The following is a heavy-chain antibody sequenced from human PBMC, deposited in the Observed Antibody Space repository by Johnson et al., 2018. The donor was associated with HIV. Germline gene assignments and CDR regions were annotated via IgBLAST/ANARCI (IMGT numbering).Heavy chain of an antibody. CDR1: GFTVSSNY. V-gene: IGHV3-30*18. CDR3: AKGTTVVTPELAFDI. D-gene: IGHD4-23*01. CDR2: ISYDGSNK. J-gene: IGHJ3*02. Sequence: QEQLVESGGGLVQPGGSLRLSCAASGFTVSSNYMSWVRQAPGKGLEWVAVISYDGSNKYSADSVKGRFTISRDNSKNTLYLQMNSLRAEDTAVYYCAKGTTVVTPELAFDIWGQGTMVTVSS.